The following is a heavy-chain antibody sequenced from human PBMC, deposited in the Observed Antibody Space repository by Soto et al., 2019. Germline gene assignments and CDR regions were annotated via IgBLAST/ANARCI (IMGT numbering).Heavy chain of an antibody. Sequence: EVQLLESGGGLVQPGGSLRLSCAASGFTFSPFAMSWVRQAPGKGLEWVSAISGSGGGTYYADSVKGRFTISRDNSKNTLYLQMNSLRDEDTAVYYCAKDSTYYDFWSAYSYWGQGTLVTVSS. CDR3: AKDSTYYDFWSAYSY. CDR2: ISGSGGGT. CDR1: GFTFSPFA. J-gene: IGHJ4*02. V-gene: IGHV3-23*01. D-gene: IGHD3-3*01.